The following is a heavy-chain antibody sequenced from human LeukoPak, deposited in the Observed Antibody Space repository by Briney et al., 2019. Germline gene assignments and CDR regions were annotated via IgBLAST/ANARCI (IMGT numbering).Heavy chain of an antibody. CDR3: ARDRYCPY. CDR2: MKEDGSEE. J-gene: IGHJ1*01. D-gene: IGHD1-14*01. CDR1: GFSFSSSW. V-gene: IGHV3-7*01. Sequence: EGSLRLSCVGSGFSFSSSWMSWVRQAPGKGLEWVANMKEDGSEEHYLDSVKGRFTISRDNAQNSLYLQMNSLRDDDTAIYYCARDRYCPYWGQGTLVIVSS.